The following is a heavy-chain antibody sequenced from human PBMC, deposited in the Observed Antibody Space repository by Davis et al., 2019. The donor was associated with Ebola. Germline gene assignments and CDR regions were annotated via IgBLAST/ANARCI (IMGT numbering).Heavy chain of an antibody. CDR1: GGTFRRNA. D-gene: IGHD1-26*01. CDR3: AVGSYTVGGLLDS. CDR2: IIPILGTS. J-gene: IGHJ4*02. Sequence: SVKVSCKASGGTFRRNAINWVRQAPGQGLEWMAGIIPILGTSNYGQKFQGRVTITADESTSTAYMEVRSLRSEDTAVYYCAVGSYTVGGLLDSWGQGTQVTVSS. V-gene: IGHV1-69*13.